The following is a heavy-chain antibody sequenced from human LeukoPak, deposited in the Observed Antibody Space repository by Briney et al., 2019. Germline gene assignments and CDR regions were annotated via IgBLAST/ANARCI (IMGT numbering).Heavy chain of an antibody. D-gene: IGHD6-19*01. CDR2: ISSSSSYI. CDR1: GFTFSSYS. V-gene: IGHV3-21*01. Sequence: GGSLRLSCAASGFTFSSYSMNWVRQAPGKGLEWVSSISSSSSYIYYADSVKGRFTISRDNSKNTLYLQMNSLRAEDTAVYYCAKDELLAVAATGYWGQGTLVTVSS. CDR3: AKDELLAVAATGY. J-gene: IGHJ4*02.